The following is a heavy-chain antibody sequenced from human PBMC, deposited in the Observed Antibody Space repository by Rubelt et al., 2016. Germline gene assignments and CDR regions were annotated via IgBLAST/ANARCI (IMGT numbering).Heavy chain of an antibody. D-gene: IGHD6-19*01. CDR1: GYTLTELS. CDR3: AREDTTDRGWYDALDI. Sequence: QVQLVQSGAEVKKPGASVKVSCKVSGYTLTELSMHWVRQAPGKGLEWMEWINACNGNKQYSQKCQGRVTITRDTSARTAYMELSSLRSEDAAVYYCAREDTTDRGWYDALDIWGQGTMVTVSS. J-gene: IGHJ3*02. V-gene: IGHV1-3*01. CDR2: INACNGNK.